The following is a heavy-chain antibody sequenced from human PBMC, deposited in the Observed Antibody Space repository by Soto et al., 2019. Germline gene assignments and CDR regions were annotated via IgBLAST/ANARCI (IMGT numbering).Heavy chain of an antibody. D-gene: IGHD3-3*01. CDR3: AREKVYDLRYYFDY. Sequence: QVQLVESGGGVVQPGRSLRLSCAASGFTFSSYAMHWVRQAPGKGLEWVAVISYDGSNKYYADSVKGRFTISRDNSKNTLYLQMNSLRAEDTAVYYCAREKVYDLRYYFDYWGQGTLVTVSS. CDR2: ISYDGSNK. CDR1: GFTFSSYA. V-gene: IGHV3-30-3*01. J-gene: IGHJ4*02.